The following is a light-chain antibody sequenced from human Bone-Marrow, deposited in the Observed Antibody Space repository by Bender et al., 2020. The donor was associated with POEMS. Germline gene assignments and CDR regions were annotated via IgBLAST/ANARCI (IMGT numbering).Light chain of an antibody. V-gene: IGLV3-21*02. CDR1: IIGRTS. J-gene: IGLJ3*02. Sequence: SSVLTQPSSVSVAPGQTARITCDGNIIGRTSVHWYQQKPGQAPILVVYDDRDRPSRIPERFSGSRSGTSASLAITGLQAEDEGDYYCQSYDNSLGGWVFGGGTKLTVL. CDR2: DDR. CDR3: QSYDNSLGGWV.